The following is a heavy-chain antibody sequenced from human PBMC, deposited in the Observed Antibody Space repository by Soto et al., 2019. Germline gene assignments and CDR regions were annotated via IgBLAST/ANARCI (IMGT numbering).Heavy chain of an antibody. Sequence: QLQLQESGPGLVKPSETLSLTCTVSGGSISDDTYYWGWIRQPPGKGLEWIGSIYYSGTSSYNPSLKSRVTMSVDMSKTQLSLRLSSVTAADTAVYYCARLHCDSPNCVPLDPWGQGTLVIVSS. D-gene: IGHD2-2*01. CDR3: ARLHCDSPNCVPLDP. J-gene: IGHJ5*02. V-gene: IGHV4-39*01. CDR2: IYYSGTS. CDR1: GGSISDDTYY.